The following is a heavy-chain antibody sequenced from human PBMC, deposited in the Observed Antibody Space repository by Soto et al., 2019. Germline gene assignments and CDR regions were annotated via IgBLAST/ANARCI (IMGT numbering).Heavy chain of an antibody. Sequence: QVQLQESGPGLVKPSQTLSLTCTVSGDSIKRDDYYWSWIRQPPGKGLEWIGYILYSGTTYYNPSLKGRLIISLDTSKTQFSLNPTSVTAADTAVYYFARDGGPLYYGVDCWGQGTTVTVSS. CDR1: GDSIKRDDYY. V-gene: IGHV4-30-4*01. CDR2: ILYSGTT. J-gene: IGHJ6*02. D-gene: IGHD3-10*01. CDR3: ARDGGPLYYGVDC.